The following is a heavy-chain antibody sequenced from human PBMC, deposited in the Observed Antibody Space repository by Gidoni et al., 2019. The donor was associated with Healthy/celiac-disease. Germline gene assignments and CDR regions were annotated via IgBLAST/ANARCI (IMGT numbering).Heavy chain of an antibody. D-gene: IGHD2-15*01. J-gene: IGHJ2*01. Sequence: GLEWIGEINHSGSTNYNPSLKSRVTISVDTSKNQFSLKLSSVTAADTAVYYCARADCSGGSCSKHWYFDLWGRGTLVTVSS. CDR3: ARADCSGGSCSKHWYFDL. V-gene: IGHV4-34*01. CDR2: INHSGST.